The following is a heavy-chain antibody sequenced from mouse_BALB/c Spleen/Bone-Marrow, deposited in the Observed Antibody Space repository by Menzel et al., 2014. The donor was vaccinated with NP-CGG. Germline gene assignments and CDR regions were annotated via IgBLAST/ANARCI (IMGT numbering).Heavy chain of an antibody. CDR1: GFTFSSFG. CDR3: ARRYYGSSFSYFDY. CDR2: ISSGSSTI. V-gene: IGHV5-17*02. D-gene: IGHD1-1*01. J-gene: IGHJ2*01. Sequence: EVQGVESGGGLVQPGGSRKLSCAASGFTFSSFGMHWVRQAPEKGLEWVAYISSGSSTIYYADTVKGRFTISRDNPKNTLLLQMTSLRSEDTAMYYCARRYYGSSFSYFDYWGQATTPTVSS.